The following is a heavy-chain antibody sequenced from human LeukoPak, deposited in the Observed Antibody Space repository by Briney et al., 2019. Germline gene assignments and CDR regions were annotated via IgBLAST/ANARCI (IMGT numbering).Heavy chain of an antibody. CDR1: GFTFSSYA. CDR2: ISDSGGDT. CDR3: AKTNCGGDCYSPFDY. V-gene: IGHV3-23*01. J-gene: IGHJ4*02. D-gene: IGHD2-21*01. Sequence: QPGGSLRLSCAASGFTFSSYAMNWVRQAPGKGLACVSTISDSGGDTYYADSVKGRFTISRDNSKNTLFLQMNSLRAEDTAVYYCAKTNCGGDCYSPFDYWGQGTLVTVPS.